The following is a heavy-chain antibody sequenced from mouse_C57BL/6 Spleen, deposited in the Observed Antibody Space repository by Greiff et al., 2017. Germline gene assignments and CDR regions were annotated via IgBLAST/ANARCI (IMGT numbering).Heavy chain of an antibody. J-gene: IGHJ2*01. CDR3: ESGGGAMDY. CDR2: INPNNGGT. Sequence: EVQLQQSGPELVKPGASVKMSCKASGYTFTDYNMHWVKQSHGKSLEWIGYINPNNGGTSYNQKFKGKATLTVNMSSSTAYMELRSLTSEDSAVYYCESGGGAMDYWGQGTTLTVSS. D-gene: IGHD3-1*01. V-gene: IGHV1-22*01. CDR1: GYTFTDYN.